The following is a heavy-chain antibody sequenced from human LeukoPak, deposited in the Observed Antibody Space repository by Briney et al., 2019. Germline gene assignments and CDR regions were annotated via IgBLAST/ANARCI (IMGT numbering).Heavy chain of an antibody. CDR1: GFIFSSYG. D-gene: IGHD3-16*01. CDR3: AKGLGYYFDY. CDR2: IQYHGSSA. V-gene: IGHV3-30*02. Sequence: GGSLRLSCAASGFIFSSYGMHWVRQAPGKGLEWVAFIQYHGSSAYYGDSVKGRFTMSRDNSKNTLSLQMNSLRTEDTAVYYCAKGLGYYFDYWGQGILVTASS. J-gene: IGHJ4*02.